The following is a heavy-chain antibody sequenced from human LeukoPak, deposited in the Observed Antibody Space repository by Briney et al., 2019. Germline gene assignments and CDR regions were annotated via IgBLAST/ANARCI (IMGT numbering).Heavy chain of an antibody. Sequence: GRSLRLSCAASGFTFRTFGMHWVPQAPGKGLEGGAVIWFDGSNKYYVDSVKGRFTISRDNSKDTLYLKVNSLRAEDTGVYYCAKARRYYGSRSYYSGAFDPWGQGNLVTVSS. J-gene: IGHJ5*02. CDR3: AKARRYYGSRSYYSGAFDP. CDR2: IWFDGSNK. D-gene: IGHD3-10*01. CDR1: GFTFRTFG. V-gene: IGHV3-33*06.